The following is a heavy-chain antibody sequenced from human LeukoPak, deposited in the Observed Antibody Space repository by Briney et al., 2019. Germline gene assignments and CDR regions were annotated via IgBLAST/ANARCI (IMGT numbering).Heavy chain of an antibody. CDR1: GGSISSGGYS. CDR2: IYHSGST. D-gene: IGHD1-26*01. J-gene: IGHJ4*02. Sequence: SETLSLTCAVSGGSISSGGYSWSWIRQPPGKGPEWIGYIYHSGSTYYNPSLKSRVTISVDRPKNQFSLKLSSVTAADTAVYYCARGGSSVQDFDYWGQGTLVTVSS. V-gene: IGHV4-30-2*01. CDR3: ARGGSSVQDFDY.